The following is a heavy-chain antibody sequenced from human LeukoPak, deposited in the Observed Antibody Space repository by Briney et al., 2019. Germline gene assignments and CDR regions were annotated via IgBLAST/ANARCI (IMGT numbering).Heavy chain of an antibody. Sequence: PGGSLRLSCAASGFTVSSNYTSWVRQAPGKGLEWVSVIYSGGSTYYADSVKGRFTISRDNSKNTLYLQMNSLRAEDTAVYYCAREMWDSYGYVDYWGQGTLVTVSS. CDR2: IYSGGST. D-gene: IGHD5-18*01. J-gene: IGHJ4*02. CDR1: GFTVSSNY. CDR3: AREMWDSYGYVDY. V-gene: IGHV3-66*01.